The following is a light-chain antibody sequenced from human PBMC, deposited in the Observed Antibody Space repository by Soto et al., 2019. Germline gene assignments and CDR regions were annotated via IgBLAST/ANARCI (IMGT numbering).Light chain of an antibody. V-gene: IGKV3-15*01. CDR1: QSVSSN. CDR2: GAS. Sequence: EIVMTQSPATLSVSPGARATLSCRASQSVSSNLAWYQQKPGQAPRLLIYGASTRATGIPARFSGSGSGTEFTLTISSLQSEDFAVYYCQQYNNWLMYTLGQGTKLEIK. J-gene: IGKJ2*01. CDR3: QQYNNWLMYT.